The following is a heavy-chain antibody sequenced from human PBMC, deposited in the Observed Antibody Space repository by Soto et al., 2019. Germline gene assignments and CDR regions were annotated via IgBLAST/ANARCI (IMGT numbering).Heavy chain of an antibody. CDR3: ARLGGSIVVVVAATPFDY. D-gene: IGHD2-15*01. Sequence: PGESLKISCKGSGYSFTSYWIGCVRQMPGKGLEWMGIIYPGDSDTRYSPSFQGQVTISADKSISTAYLQWSSLKASDTAMYYCARLGGSIVVVVAATPFDYWGQGTLVTVSS. J-gene: IGHJ4*02. CDR1: GYSFTSYW. CDR2: IYPGDSDT. V-gene: IGHV5-51*01.